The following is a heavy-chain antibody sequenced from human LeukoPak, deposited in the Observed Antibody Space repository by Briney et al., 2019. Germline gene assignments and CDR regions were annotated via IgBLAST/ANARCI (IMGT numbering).Heavy chain of an antibody. J-gene: IGHJ4*02. CDR3: ARRAYGPTRYYFDY. CDR2: MNPNSGNT. V-gene: IGHV1-8*01. D-gene: IGHD4-17*01. Sequence: WASVKVFCKASGYTFTSYDINWVRQATGQGLEWMGWMNPNSGNTGYAQKFQGRVTMTRNTSISTAYMELSSLRSEDTAVYYCARRAYGPTRYYFDYWGQGTLVTVSS. CDR1: GYTFTSYD.